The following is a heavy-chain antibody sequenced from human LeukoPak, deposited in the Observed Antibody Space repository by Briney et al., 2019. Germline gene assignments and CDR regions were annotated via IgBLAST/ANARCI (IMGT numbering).Heavy chain of an antibody. D-gene: IGHD5-24*01. CDR3: AGGFLSFRWLQRTYYFDY. Sequence: PSETLSLTCAVYGGSFSSYYWSWIRQPPGKGLEWIGEINHSGSTNYNPSLKSRVTISVDTSKYQFSLKLSSVTAADTAVYYCAGGFLSFRWLQRTYYFDYWGQGTLVTVSS. V-gene: IGHV4-34*01. J-gene: IGHJ4*02. CDR1: GGSFSSYY. CDR2: INHSGST.